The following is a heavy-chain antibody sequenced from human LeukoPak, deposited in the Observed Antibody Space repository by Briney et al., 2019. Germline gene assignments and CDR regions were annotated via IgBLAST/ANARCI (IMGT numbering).Heavy chain of an antibody. CDR2: IYTSGST. Sequence: SETLSLTCTVSGGSISSYYWSWIRQPAGKGLEWIGRIYTSGSTNYNPSLKSRVTMSVDTSKNQFSLKLSSVTAADTAVYYCARDPYYYDSSGYPHYFDYWGQGTLVTVFS. CDR3: ARDPYYYDSSGYPHYFDY. J-gene: IGHJ4*02. D-gene: IGHD3-22*01. CDR1: GGSISSYY. V-gene: IGHV4-4*07.